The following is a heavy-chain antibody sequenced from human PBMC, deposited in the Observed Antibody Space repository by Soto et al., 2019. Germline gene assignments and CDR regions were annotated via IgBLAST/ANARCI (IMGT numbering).Heavy chain of an antibody. D-gene: IGHD6-19*01. J-gene: IGHJ5*02. CDR2: ISGSGGST. CDR1: GFTFSSYA. Sequence: GGSLRLPCGASGFTFSSYAISWLRHAPGKELEWVSAISGSGGSTYYADSVKGRFTISRDNSKNTLYLQMNSLRAEDTAVYYCAKGGEWLSPKAFDPWGQGTLVTVSS. CDR3: AKGGEWLSPKAFDP. V-gene: IGHV3-23*01.